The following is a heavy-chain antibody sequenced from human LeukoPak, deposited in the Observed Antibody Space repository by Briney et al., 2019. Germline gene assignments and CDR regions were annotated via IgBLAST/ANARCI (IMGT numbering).Heavy chain of an antibody. CDR2: TYYRSKWYN. Sequence: SQTLSLTCAISGDSVSSNSAAWNWIRQSPSRGLEWLGRTYYRSKWYNDYAVSVKSRITINPDISKNQFSLQLNSVTPEDTAVYYCARGDCSSTSCYVAGRQNAFDIWGQGTMVTVSS. CDR3: ARGDCSSTSCYVAGRQNAFDI. D-gene: IGHD2-2*01. J-gene: IGHJ3*02. CDR1: GDSVSSNSAA. V-gene: IGHV6-1*01.